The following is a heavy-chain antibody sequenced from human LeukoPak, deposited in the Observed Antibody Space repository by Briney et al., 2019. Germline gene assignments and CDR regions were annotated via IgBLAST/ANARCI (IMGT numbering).Heavy chain of an antibody. CDR3: TRDNGGVDI. V-gene: IGHV3-74*01. CDR1: GFAFSSYW. D-gene: IGHD6-25*01. J-gene: IGHJ5*02. CDR2: SNTDGSST. Sequence: GGSLRLSCAASGFAFSSYWMHWVRQTPGEGLAWVAHSNTDGSSTSYADSVKGRFTISRYNAKNTVYLQMSRLRAEDTAIYYCTRDNGGVDIWGEGTLVTASS.